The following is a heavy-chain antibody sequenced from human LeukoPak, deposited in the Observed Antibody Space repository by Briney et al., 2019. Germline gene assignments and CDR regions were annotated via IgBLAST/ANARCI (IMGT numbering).Heavy chain of an antibody. CDR3: AREEFCTTSSCYHNWFDP. Sequence: ASVKVSCKTSGFPFTSYGFSWLRQAPGRGLEWMGWIGVYSGKTKYAENFQGRVTMTTDTSTSTAYMELRNLRSDDTAVYFCAREEFCTTSSCYHNWFDPWGQGTLVTVSP. J-gene: IGHJ5*02. CDR1: GFPFTSYG. V-gene: IGHV1-18*01. CDR2: IGVYSGKT. D-gene: IGHD2-2*01.